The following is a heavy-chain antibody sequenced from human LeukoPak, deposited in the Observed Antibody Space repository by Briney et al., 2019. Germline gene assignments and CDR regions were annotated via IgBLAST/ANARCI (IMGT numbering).Heavy chain of an antibody. CDR3: ARQGYHDYVWGSYEIDI. V-gene: IGHV4-34*01. J-gene: IGHJ3*02. CDR2: INHSGST. CDR1: GGSFSGYY. D-gene: IGHD3-16*01. Sequence: SETLSLTCAVYGGSFSGYYWSWIRQPPGKGLEWIGEINHSGSTNYNPSLKSRVTISIDTSKNQFSLKLSSVTAADTAVYYCARQGYHDYVWGSYEIDIWGQGTMVTVSS.